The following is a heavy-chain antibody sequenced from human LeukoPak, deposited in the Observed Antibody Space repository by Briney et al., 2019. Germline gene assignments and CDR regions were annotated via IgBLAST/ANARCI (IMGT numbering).Heavy chain of an antibody. V-gene: IGHV3-7*01. D-gene: IGHD6-13*01. CDR1: GFTFSSYD. J-gene: IGHJ4*02. Sequence: GGSLRLSCAASGFTFSSYDMHWVRQAPGKGLEWVANIKQDGSEKYYVDSVKGRFTISRDNAKNSLYLQMNSLRAEDTAVYYCAKDMGYSSSWYSFDYWGQGTLVTVSS. CDR2: IKQDGSEK. CDR3: AKDMGYSSSWYSFDY.